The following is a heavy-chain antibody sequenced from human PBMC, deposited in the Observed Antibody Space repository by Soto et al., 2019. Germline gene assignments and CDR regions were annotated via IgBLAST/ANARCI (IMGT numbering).Heavy chain of an antibody. CDR1: GVTVSRYT. CDR2: IIPILGIA. D-gene: IGHD6-13*01. Sequence: QVQLVQYGAEVQKPGSSVQVSCKASGVTVSRYTISWLRQAPGQGLEWLGRIIPILGIANYEQNFQGRVTITADKSTSTAYMELRSLRTEDTAVYYCARGEVGKQLVPRNAFDIWGQGTMVTVSS. V-gene: IGHV1-69*02. J-gene: IGHJ3*02. CDR3: ARGEVGKQLVPRNAFDI.